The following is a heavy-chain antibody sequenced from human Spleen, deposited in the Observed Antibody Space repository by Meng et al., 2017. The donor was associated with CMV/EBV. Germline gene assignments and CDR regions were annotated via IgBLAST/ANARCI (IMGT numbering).Heavy chain of an antibody. CDR2: IIPILDIV. D-gene: IGHD6-6*01. Sequence: KASGGTCNHYAVNWVRQAPGQGLEWMGGIIPILDIVTYAQKFQGRVTITADTFTGTAYMELNSLRSEDTAVYYCAKDQTDSTSSKDYWGQGTLVTVSS. J-gene: IGHJ4*02. CDR3: AKDQTDSTSSKDY. V-gene: IGHV1-69*10. CDR1: GGTCNHYA.